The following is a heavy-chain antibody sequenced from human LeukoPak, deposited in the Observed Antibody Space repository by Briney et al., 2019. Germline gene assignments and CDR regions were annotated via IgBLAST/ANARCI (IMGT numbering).Heavy chain of an antibody. CDR2: INHSGST. V-gene: IGHV4-34*01. D-gene: IGHD1-26*01. Sequence: SETLSLTCAVYGGSFSGYYWSWIRQPPGKGLEWIGEINHSGSTNYNPSLKSRVTISVDTSKNQFSLKLSSVTAADTAVYYCARGWELPNFDYWGQGTLVTVSS. J-gene: IGHJ4*02. CDR1: GGSFSGYY. CDR3: ARGWELPNFDY.